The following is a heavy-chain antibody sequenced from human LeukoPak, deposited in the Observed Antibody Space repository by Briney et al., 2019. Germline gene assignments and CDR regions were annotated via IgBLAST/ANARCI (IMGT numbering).Heavy chain of an antibody. CDR2: ISSRGSTI. V-gene: IGHV3-48*03. Sequence: GGSLRLSCAASGFTFSSYEMNWVRQAPGKGLEWVSYISSRGSTIYYADSVKGRFTISRDNAKNSLYLQMNSLRAEDTAVYYCARDSLDFWSGYYFDYWGQGTLVTVSS. CDR1: GFTFSSYE. J-gene: IGHJ4*02. D-gene: IGHD3-3*01. CDR3: ARDSLDFWSGYYFDY.